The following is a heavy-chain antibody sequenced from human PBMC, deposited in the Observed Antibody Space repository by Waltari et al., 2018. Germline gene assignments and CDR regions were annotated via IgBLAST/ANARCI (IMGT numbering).Heavy chain of an antibody. CDR3: ARGRSARPYYYYYMDV. CDR1: GGSFSGYY. D-gene: IGHD6-6*01. Sequence: QVQLQQWGAGLLKPSETLSLTCAVYGGSFSGYYWSWIRQPPGKGLEWIGEINHSGSTNYTPSIKSRVTISVDTSKNQFSLKLSSVTAADTAVYYCARGRSARPYYYYYMDVWGKGTTVTISS. CDR2: INHSGST. J-gene: IGHJ6*03. V-gene: IGHV4-34*01.